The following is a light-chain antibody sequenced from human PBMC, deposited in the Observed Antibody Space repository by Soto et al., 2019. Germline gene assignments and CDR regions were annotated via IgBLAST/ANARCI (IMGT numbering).Light chain of an antibody. J-gene: IGLJ2*01. Sequence: QSALTQPASVSGSPGQSITISCTGTSSDVGGYNYVSWYQQDPGKAPKLMIYEVSNRPSGVSNRFSGSKSGNTASLTISGLQAEGEADYYCSSYTSSSTLVVFGGGTKLTVL. CDR1: SSDVGGYNY. CDR3: SSYTSSSTLVV. CDR2: EVS. V-gene: IGLV2-14*01.